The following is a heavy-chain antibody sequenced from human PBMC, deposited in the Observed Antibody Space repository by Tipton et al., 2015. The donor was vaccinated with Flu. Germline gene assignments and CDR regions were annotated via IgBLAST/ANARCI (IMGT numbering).Heavy chain of an antibody. CDR3: ARDQGFGDGLTYDYYAMDV. V-gene: IGHV4-38-2*02. CDR1: GYSIRSAYY. Sequence: TLSLTCSVSGYSIRSAYYWGWVRRPPGKGLEWIGTIYHSGTTYYNPSLTSRVTVSVDTSKNQFSLKLNSVTAADTAVYYCARDQGFGDGLTYDYYAMDVWGQGTTVTVSS. CDR2: IYHSGTT. J-gene: IGHJ6*02. D-gene: IGHD3-10*01.